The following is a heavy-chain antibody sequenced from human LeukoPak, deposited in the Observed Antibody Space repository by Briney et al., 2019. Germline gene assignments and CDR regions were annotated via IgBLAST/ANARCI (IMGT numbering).Heavy chain of an antibody. V-gene: IGHV3-7*01. CDR1: GFTFRTYW. CDR3: ARGSSANWFDP. J-gene: IGHJ5*02. Sequence: PGESLRLSCVDSGFTFRTYWMSWVRRAPGKGLEWVANIKEDGTEEDYVDSVKGRFTISRDNAKNSLYLQMNRLRVEDTAVYYCARGSSANWFDPWGQGTLVTVSS. D-gene: IGHD6-6*01. CDR2: IKEDGTEE.